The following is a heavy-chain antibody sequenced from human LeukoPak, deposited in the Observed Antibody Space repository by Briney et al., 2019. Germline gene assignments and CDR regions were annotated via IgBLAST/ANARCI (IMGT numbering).Heavy chain of an antibody. V-gene: IGHV1-69*04. J-gene: IGHJ4*02. CDR1: GGTFTSYA. CDR2: IIPIFGIA. D-gene: IGHD3-10*01. Sequence: GASVKVSCKASGGTFTSYAISWVRQAPGQGLEWMGRIIPIFGIANYAQKFQGRVTITADKSTSTAYMELSSLRSEDTAVYYCARGDTMVRGRTDYWGQGTLVTVSS. CDR3: ARGDTMVRGRTDY.